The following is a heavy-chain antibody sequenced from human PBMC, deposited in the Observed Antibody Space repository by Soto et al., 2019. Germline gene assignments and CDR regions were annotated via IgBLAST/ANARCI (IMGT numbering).Heavy chain of an antibody. D-gene: IGHD6-13*01. CDR3: AGDSGSWGNAFDI. Sequence: SQNRSLTCASSADSVSRNRATWYWIRQAPSRGLEWLGRTYYRSKWCNDYAVSVKSRITINPDTSKNQFYLQLNSVTPEDTALYYCAGDSGSWGNAFDIWGQGTLVTV. V-gene: IGHV6-1*01. J-gene: IGHJ3*02. CDR2: TYYRSKWCN. CDR1: ADSVSRNRAT.